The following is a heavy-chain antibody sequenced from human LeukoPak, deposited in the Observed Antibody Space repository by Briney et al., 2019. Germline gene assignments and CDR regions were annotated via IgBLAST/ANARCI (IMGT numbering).Heavy chain of an antibody. J-gene: IGHJ4*02. CDR2: ISYDGSNK. CDR3: AKELGSTALIDY. V-gene: IGHV3-30*18. Sequence: GGSLRLSCAASGFTFSSYGMHWVRQAPGKGLEWVAVISYDGSNKYYADSVKGRFTISRDNSKNTLYLQMNSLRAEDTAVSYCAKELGSTALIDYWGQGTLVTVSS. CDR1: GFTFSSYG. D-gene: IGHD5-18*01.